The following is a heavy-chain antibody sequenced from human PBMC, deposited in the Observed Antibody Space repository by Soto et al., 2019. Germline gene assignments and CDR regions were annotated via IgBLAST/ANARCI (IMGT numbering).Heavy chain of an antibody. CDR3: ARDIVVVVAATRENWFDP. CDR2: IIPIFGTA. CDR1: GGTFSSYA. V-gene: IGHV1-69*12. J-gene: IGHJ5*02. D-gene: IGHD2-15*01. Sequence: QVQLVQSGAEVKKPGSSVKVSCKASGGTFSSYAISWVRQAPGQGLEWMGGIIPIFGTANYAQKFQGRVTITADEXTXTXXMELSSLRSEDTAVYYCARDIVVVVAATRENWFDPWGQGTLVTVSS.